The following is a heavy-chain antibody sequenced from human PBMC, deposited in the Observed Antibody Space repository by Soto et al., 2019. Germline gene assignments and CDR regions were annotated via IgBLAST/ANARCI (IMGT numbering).Heavy chain of an antibody. CDR3: ASDSPPVDY. J-gene: IGHJ4*02. CDR2: ISAYNGNT. CDR1: GYTFTNYG. V-gene: IGHV1-18*01. Sequence: QVQLVQSGAEVKKPGASVKVSCKASGYTFTNYGISWVRQAPGQGLEWMGWISAYNGNTNYAQTLQGRVTMTTDTDPSQGYMEPTSLRFDDTAEYSCASDSPPVDYWGQGTLVTVSS.